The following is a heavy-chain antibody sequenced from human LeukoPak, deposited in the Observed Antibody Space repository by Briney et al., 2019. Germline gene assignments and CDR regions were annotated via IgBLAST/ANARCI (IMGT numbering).Heavy chain of an antibody. CDR1: GFTFSSYA. CDR2: VIASGGRT. D-gene: IGHD3-16*01. V-gene: IGHV3-23*01. CDR3: AKDPLSDYLWGTCHYY. Sequence: GGSLRLSCEASGFTFSSYAMNWVRQAPGKGLEWVSVVIASGGRTYYADSVKGRFTISRDNSKNTLYLQMNSLRVDDTAVYFCAKDPLSDYLWGTCHYYWGQGTLVTVSS. J-gene: IGHJ4*02.